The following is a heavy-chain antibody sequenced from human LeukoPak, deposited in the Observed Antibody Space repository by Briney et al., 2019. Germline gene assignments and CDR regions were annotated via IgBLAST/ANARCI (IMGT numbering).Heavy chain of an antibody. Sequence: GGSLRLSCAASGFTFDDSAMNWVRQAPGKGLEWVSGIDCNGGNIGYADSVKGRLTTSRDNAKNSLYLQMNSLRTEDTAFYYCAKDSMSAYWGQGTLVTVSS. J-gene: IGHJ4*02. CDR2: IDCNGGNI. D-gene: IGHD2/OR15-2a*01. CDR3: AKDSMSAY. V-gene: IGHV3-20*04. CDR1: GFTFDDSA.